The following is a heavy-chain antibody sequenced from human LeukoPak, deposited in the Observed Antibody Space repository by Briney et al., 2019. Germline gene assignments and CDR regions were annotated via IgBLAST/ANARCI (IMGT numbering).Heavy chain of an antibody. Sequence: SETLSLTCTVSGGSISGHDWNWLRQPPGKGLEWIGYIYHSGSTNYNPSLKSRVTISVDMSKNQFSLKLSSVTAADTAVYYCARDSPLRQLDFWGQGTLVTVSS. CDR2: IYHSGST. D-gene: IGHD3-10*01. V-gene: IGHV4-59*11. CDR1: GGSISGHD. CDR3: ARDSPLRQLDF. J-gene: IGHJ4*02.